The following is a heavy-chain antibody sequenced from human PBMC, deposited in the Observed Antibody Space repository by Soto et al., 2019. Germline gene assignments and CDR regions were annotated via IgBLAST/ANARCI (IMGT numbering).Heavy chain of an antibody. D-gene: IGHD5-12*01. Sequence: ASETLSLTCTVSGGSISRGGYYWSWIRQHPGKGLEWIGYIYYSGGTYYNPSLKSRVTISVDTSENQFSLRLSSVTAADTAVYYCARKDSGYPDYMAVWGKGTTVTVSS. V-gene: IGHV4-31*03. CDR3: ARKDSGYPDYMAV. CDR1: GGSISRGGYY. J-gene: IGHJ6*03. CDR2: IYYSGGT.